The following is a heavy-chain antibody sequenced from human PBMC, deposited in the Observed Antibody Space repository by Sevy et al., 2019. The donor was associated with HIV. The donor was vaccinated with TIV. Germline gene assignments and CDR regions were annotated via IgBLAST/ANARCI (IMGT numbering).Heavy chain of an antibody. V-gene: IGHV3-7*01. D-gene: IGHD1-7*01. CDR1: GFTFSKYW. CDR3: ARDDGNYYVHY. Sequence: GGSLRLTCAASGFTFSKYWMGWVRLAPGKGLEWVANLKQDAGQKDYVDSVKGRFTISRDNAKNSLYLQMNSLRAEDTAVYFCARDDGNYYVHYWGQGTLVTVSS. CDR2: LKQDAGQK. J-gene: IGHJ4*02.